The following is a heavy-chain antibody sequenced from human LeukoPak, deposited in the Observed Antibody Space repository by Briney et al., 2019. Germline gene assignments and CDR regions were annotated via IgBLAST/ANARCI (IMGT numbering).Heavy chain of an antibody. Sequence: GGSLRLSCAASGFTFSSYEMNWVRQAPGKGLEWVSYISSSGSTIYYADSVKGRFSISRDNAKNFLYLQVNSLRADDTAVYYCARARLSFTRGIGANYFDYWGQGTPVTVSS. CDR1: GFTFSSYE. D-gene: IGHD2-15*01. CDR2: ISSSGSTI. CDR3: ARARLSFTRGIGANYFDY. J-gene: IGHJ4*02. V-gene: IGHV3-48*03.